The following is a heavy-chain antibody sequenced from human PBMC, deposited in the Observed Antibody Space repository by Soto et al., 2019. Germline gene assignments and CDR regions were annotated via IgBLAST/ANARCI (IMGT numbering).Heavy chain of an antibody. V-gene: IGHV1-3*05. CDR3: ARGSGVVVSD. J-gene: IGHJ4*02. D-gene: IGHD2-2*01. Sequence: QVQLVQSGAEEKKPGASVKVSCKASGYTFTSYAMHWVRQAPGQRLEWMGWINAGNGNTKYSQKFQGRVTITTDTSASTAYMELSSLSSEDTAVYYSARGSGVVVSDWGQGTLVTVSS. CDR1: GYTFTSYA. CDR2: INAGNGNT.